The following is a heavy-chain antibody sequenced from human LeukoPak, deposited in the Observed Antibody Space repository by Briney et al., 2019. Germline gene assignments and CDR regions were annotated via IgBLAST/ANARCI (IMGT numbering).Heavy chain of an antibody. Sequence: GGSLRLSCAVSGFTFTSYWMSWVRQAPGKGLEWVANIRQDGSEKYYVDSVKGRFSISRDNAKKSLYLQMNSLRADDPAVYYCARENVDYDFWSGYPNWFDPWGQGTLVTVSS. D-gene: IGHD3-3*01. CDR2: IRQDGSEK. CDR3: ARENVDYDFWSGYPNWFDP. V-gene: IGHV3-7*05. J-gene: IGHJ5*02. CDR1: GFTFTSYW.